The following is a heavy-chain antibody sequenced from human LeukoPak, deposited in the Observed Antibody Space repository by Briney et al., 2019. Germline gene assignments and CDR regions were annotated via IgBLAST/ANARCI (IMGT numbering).Heavy chain of an antibody. Sequence: SETLSLTCTVSGGSISSYYWSWIRQPPGKGLEWIGYIYYSGSTNYNPSLKSRVTISVGTSKNQFSLKLSSVTAADTAVYYCARDSVSVAPYYDFWSGYPRWYWFDPWGQGTLVTVSS. J-gene: IGHJ5*02. CDR3: ARDSVSVAPYYDFWSGYPRWYWFDP. CDR1: GGSISSYY. D-gene: IGHD3-3*01. V-gene: IGHV4-59*01. CDR2: IYYSGST.